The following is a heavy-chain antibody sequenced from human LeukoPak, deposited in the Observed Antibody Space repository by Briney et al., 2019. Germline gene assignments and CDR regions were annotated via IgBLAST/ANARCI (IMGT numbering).Heavy chain of an antibody. CDR1: GFTFSSYW. D-gene: IGHD6-19*01. J-gene: IGHJ4*02. V-gene: IGHV3-7*01. Sequence: PGGSLRLSCAASGFTFSSYWMSWVRQAPGKGLEWVANIKQDGSEKYYVDSVKGRFTISRDNAKNSLYLQMNSLRAEDTAVYYCARDTPGYSSGWYPDYWGQGTLVTVSS. CDR2: IKQDGSEK. CDR3: ARDTPGYSSGWYPDY.